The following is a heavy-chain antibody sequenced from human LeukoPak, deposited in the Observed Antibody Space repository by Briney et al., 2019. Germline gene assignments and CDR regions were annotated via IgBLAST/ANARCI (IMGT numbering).Heavy chain of an antibody. D-gene: IGHD1-26*01. V-gene: IGHV1-18*01. J-gene: IGHJ4*02. CDR1: GYNFFTYG. Sequence: ASVKVSCKASGYNFFTYGITWVRQAPGQGLEWMGCVSAYADNTNYVQKFQGRVTMTTDTSTSTAYMELRSLRSDDTAVYYCARDCIGCHGFDSWGQGTLVTVSS. CDR3: ARDCIGCHGFDS. CDR2: VSAYADNT.